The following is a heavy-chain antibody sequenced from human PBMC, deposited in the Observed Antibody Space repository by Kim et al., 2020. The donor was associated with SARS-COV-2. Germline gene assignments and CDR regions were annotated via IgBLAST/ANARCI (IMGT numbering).Heavy chain of an antibody. CDR2: IKQDASVI. V-gene: IGHV3-7*01. J-gene: IGHJ3*02. CDR1: GLTFSSYW. D-gene: IGHD3-16*01. Sequence: GGSLRLSCAASGLTFSSYWMSWVRQAPGKGLGWVASIKQDASVISYVDSVRGRFTISRYNAKNSLSLQMDSLRAEDTALYFCARPYRGGYFDIWGQGSLDSVS. CDR3: ARPYRGGYFDI.